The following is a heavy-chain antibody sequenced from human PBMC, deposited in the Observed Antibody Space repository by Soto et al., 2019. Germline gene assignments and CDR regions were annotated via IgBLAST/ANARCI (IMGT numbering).Heavy chain of an antibody. CDR1: GYTFTSYG. CDR3: ARDSRTDSRTTTDY. Sequence: GASVKVSCKASGYTFTSYGISWVRQAPGQGLEWMGWISAYNGNTNYAQKLQGRVTMTTDTSTSTAYMELRSLRSDDTAVYYCARDSRTDSRTTTDYWGQGTLVTVSS. V-gene: IGHV1-18*01. D-gene: IGHD4-17*01. J-gene: IGHJ4*02. CDR2: ISAYNGNT.